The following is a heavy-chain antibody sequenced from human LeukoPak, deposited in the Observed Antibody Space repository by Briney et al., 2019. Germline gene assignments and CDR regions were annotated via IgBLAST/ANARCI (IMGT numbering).Heavy chain of an antibody. J-gene: IGHJ4*02. CDR2: IYSGGST. CDR3: ARSPLRMVREAYFDY. CDR1: GFTVSSNY. V-gene: IGHV3-53*01. D-gene: IGHD3-10*01. Sequence: PGGSLRLSCAASGFTVSSNYMSWVRQAPGKGLEWVSVIYSGGSTYYADSVKGRFTISRDNSKSTLYLQMNSLRAEDTAVYYCARSPLRMVREAYFDYWGQGTLVTVSS.